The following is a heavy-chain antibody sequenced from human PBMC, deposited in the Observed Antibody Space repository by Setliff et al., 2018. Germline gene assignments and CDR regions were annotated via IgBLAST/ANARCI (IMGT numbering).Heavy chain of an antibody. CDR3: AKGGGRYHSDS. J-gene: IGHJ4*02. CDR1: GGSISSNTYY. D-gene: IGHD1-1*01. Sequence: SETLSLTCTVSGGSISSNTYYWGWIRQPPGKGLEWIGEIYHDGNDKFNPSVHYSPSLKSRVTISIDKSNNQFSLKLTSMTAADTAVYYCAKGGGRYHSDSWGQGILVTVSS. V-gene: IGHV4-61*05. CDR2: IYHDGND.